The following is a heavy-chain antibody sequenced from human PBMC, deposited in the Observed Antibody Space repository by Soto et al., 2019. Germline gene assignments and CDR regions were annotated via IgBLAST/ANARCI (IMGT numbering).Heavy chain of an antibody. CDR3: AKERYSSPYYMDV. V-gene: IGHV3-23*01. Sequence: GGSLRLSCAASGFTFINHAMSWVRQAPGKGLEWVSGISGSGGNTFHADSVKGRFTISRDNSKNTLYLQMNSLRAEDTAIYYCAKERYSSPYYMDVWGRGTTVTVSS. CDR1: GFTFINHA. D-gene: IGHD3-22*01. J-gene: IGHJ6*03. CDR2: ISGSGGNT.